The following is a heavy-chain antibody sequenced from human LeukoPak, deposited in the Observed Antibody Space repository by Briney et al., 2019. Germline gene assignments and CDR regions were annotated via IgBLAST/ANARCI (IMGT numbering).Heavy chain of an antibody. V-gene: IGHV1-2*02. D-gene: IGHD6-19*01. CDR2: MNPNSGGT. CDR3: ASSIAGAGTGFDY. CDR1: GYTFTSYD. J-gene: IGHJ4*02. Sequence: ASVKVSCKASGYTFTSYDINWVRQATGQGLEWMGWMNPNSGGTNYAQKFQGRVTMTRDTSISTAYMELRRLRSDDAAVYYCASSIAGAGTGFDYWGQGTLVSVSS.